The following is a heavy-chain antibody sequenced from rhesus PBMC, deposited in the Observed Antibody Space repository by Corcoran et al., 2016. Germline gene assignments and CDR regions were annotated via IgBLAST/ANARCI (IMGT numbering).Heavy chain of an antibody. CDR2: IYWDDDK. Sequence: QVTLKESGPALVKPTQTLTLTCTFSGFSISTSGMGVGWIRQPPGKALEWLALIYWDDDKYYSTSLKSRLTISKDTSNNQVVLTMTNMDPVDTATYYCARSGADSYYFDYWGQGVLVTVSS. CDR3: ARSGADSYYFDY. D-gene: IGHD2-33*01. J-gene: IGHJ4*01. CDR1: GFSISTSGMG. V-gene: IGHV2-174*01.